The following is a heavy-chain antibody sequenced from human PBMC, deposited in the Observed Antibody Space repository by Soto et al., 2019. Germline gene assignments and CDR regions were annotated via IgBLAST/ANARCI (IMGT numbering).Heavy chain of an antibody. CDR2: MNEDGGTT. V-gene: IGHV3-74*01. J-gene: IGHJ6*02. Sequence: GGSLRLSCAASGFTFSSYWMHWVRQAPGKGLVWVSRMNEDGGTTDYADSVKGRFTISRDNAKNTLYLQMNSLRVEDTAVYYCASDLSGRADVWGQGTPVTVSS. D-gene: IGHD3-10*01. CDR1: GFTFSSYW. CDR3: ASDLSGRADV.